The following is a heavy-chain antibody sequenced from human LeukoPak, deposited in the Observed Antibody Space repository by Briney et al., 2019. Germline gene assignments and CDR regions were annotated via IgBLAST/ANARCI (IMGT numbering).Heavy chain of an antibody. CDR3: ARGKKYYGSGSYPPLVGMDV. Sequence: SETLSLTCTVSGGSISGYYWSWIRQPPGRGLEWIGCIYYSGGTKYNPSLTSRVTISVDTSKNQFSLKLSSVTAADTAVYYCARGKKYYGSGSYPPLVGMDVWGQGTTVTVSS. CDR1: GGSISGYY. D-gene: IGHD3-10*01. J-gene: IGHJ6*02. CDR2: IYYSGGT. V-gene: IGHV4-59*12.